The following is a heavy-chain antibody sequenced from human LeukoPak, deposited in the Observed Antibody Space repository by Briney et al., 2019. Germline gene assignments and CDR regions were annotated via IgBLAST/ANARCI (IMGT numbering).Heavy chain of an antibody. D-gene: IGHD2-15*01. CDR3: AKRLSGYCSGGSCYYSTIDV. Sequence: GGSLRLSCAASGFTFNSHAMNWVRQAPGKGLEWVPEISGSGGSTYYADSVKGHFTISRDNSKNTLYLQMNSLRAEDTAEYYCAKRLSGYCSGGSCYYSTIDVWGQGTMVTVS. J-gene: IGHJ3*01. CDR1: GFTFNSHA. V-gene: IGHV3-23*01. CDR2: ISGSGGST.